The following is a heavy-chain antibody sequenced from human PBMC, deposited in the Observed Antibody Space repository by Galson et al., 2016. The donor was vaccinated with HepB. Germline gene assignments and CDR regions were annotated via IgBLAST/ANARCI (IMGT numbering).Heavy chain of an antibody. CDR3: ARETLGDPIDY. J-gene: IGHJ4*02. CDR2: ISAYNGNT. V-gene: IGHV1-18*01. Sequence: SVKVSCKASGYTFTSCGISWVRQAPGQGLEWMGWISAYNGNTNYAQKLQGRVTMTADTSTTTAYMELRSLRSDDTAMYYCARETLGDPIDYWGQGTLVTVSS. D-gene: IGHD4-23*01. CDR1: GYTFTSCG.